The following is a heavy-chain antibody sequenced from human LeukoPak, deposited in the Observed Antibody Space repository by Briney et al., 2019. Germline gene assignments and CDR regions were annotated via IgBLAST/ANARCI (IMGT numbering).Heavy chain of an antibody. CDR2: IHSTGST. CDR1: GGSFSPYY. J-gene: IGHJ4*01. D-gene: IGHD2-21*02. CDR3: AKHLAYCGGDCYSFDF. V-gene: IGHV4-59*01. Sequence: PSETLSLTCTVSGGSFSPYYWSWIRQPTGGGLEWIGYIHSTGSTKYNPSLKSRVTISVDTSKNQFSLTLTSVTAADAAVYYCAKHLAYCGGDCYSFDFWVQGALVTVSS.